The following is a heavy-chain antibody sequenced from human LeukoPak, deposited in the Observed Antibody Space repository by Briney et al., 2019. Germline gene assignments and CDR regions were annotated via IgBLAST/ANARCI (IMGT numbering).Heavy chain of an antibody. CDR2: MNPNSGNT. CDR1: GYTFTSYD. V-gene: IGHV1-8*01. J-gene: IGHJ4*02. CDR3: ARGRPRTIFGVVIISFDY. Sequence: ASVKVSSKASGYTFTSYDINWVRQATGQGLEWMGWMNPNSGNTGYAQKFQGRVTMTRNTSISTAYMELSSLRSEDTAVYYCARGRPRTIFGVVIISFDYWGQGALVTVSS. D-gene: IGHD3-3*01.